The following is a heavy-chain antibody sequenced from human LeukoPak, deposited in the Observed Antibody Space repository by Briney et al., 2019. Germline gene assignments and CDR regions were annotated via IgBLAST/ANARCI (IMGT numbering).Heavy chain of an antibody. CDR1: GGSISSSSYY. D-gene: IGHD3-3*01. Sequence: PSETLSLTCTVSGGSISSSSYYWGWIRQPPGKGLEWIGSIYYSGSTYYNPSLKSRVTIPVDTSKNQFSLKLSSVTAADTAVYYCASSNYDFWSVVLYYYGMDVWGQGTTVTVSS. CDR2: IYYSGST. J-gene: IGHJ6*02. V-gene: IGHV4-39*01. CDR3: ASSNYDFWSVVLYYYGMDV.